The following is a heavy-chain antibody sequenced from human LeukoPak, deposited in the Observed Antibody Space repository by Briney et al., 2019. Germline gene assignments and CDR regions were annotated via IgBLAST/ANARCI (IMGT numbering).Heavy chain of an antibody. V-gene: IGHV1-18*01. CDR2: ISTKNGNT. D-gene: IGHD4-17*01. Sequence: GASVKVSCKASGYTFTTYGISWVRKAPGQGLEYMGWISTKNGNTNYAQKLQGRVTMTTDTSTSTAYMELRSLSSDDTAVYYCARALGDYGDYDFWGQGTLVTVSS. J-gene: IGHJ4*02. CDR1: GYTFTTYG. CDR3: ARALGDYGDYDF.